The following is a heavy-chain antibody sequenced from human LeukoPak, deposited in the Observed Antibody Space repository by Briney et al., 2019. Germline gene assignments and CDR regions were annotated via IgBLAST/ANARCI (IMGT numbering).Heavy chain of an antibody. D-gene: IGHD1-14*01. CDR3: AKDGSYPRTDYYYMDV. CDR1: GFTFSNYW. V-gene: IGHV3-7*01. CDR2: INKDGSEK. J-gene: IGHJ6*03. Sequence: QPGGSLRLSCSASGFTFSNYWMNWVRQAPGKGLEWVANINKDGSEKNYVDSVKGRFTISRDNAKNSLYLQMNSLRADDTAVYYCAKDGSYPRTDYYYMDVWGKGTTVTVS.